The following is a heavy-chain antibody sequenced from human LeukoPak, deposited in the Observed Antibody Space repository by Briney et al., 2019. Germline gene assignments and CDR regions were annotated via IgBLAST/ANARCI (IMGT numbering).Heavy chain of an antibody. CDR3: ASIAAAGYDAFDI. Sequence: SQTLSLTCTVSGGSISSGGYYWSWIRQPPGKGLEWIGYIYHSGSTYYNPSLKSRVTISVDRSKNQFSLKLSSVTAADTAVYYCASIAAAGYDAFDIWGQGTMVTVSS. CDR2: IYHSGST. D-gene: IGHD6-13*01. V-gene: IGHV4-30-2*01. CDR1: GGSISSGGYY. J-gene: IGHJ3*02.